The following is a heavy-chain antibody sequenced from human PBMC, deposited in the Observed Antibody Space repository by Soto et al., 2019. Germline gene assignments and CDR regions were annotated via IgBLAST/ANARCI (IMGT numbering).Heavy chain of an antibody. V-gene: IGHV3-23*01. CDR1: GCTFSSYA. Sequence: PGESRRLSCAASGCTFSSYAMTWVRQAPEKGLGWVSTISGYGYSTYYADSVKGRFSISRDNSKNTLYLEMNNLRAEDTAVYYWANKEQCDHDWGKAPWDWGQGTLVTVSS. J-gene: IGHJ4*03. CDR3: ANKEQCDHDWGKAPWD. D-gene: IGHD3-16*01. CDR2: ISGYGYST.